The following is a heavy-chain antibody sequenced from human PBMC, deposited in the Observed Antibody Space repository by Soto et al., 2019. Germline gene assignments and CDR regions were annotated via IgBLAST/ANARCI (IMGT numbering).Heavy chain of an antibody. J-gene: IGHJ4*02. CDR2: SNHSGST. V-gene: IGHV4-34*01. CDR1: GGSFSGYY. D-gene: IGHD3-22*01. CDR3: ARVGYTYYYDSSGPKRYYFDY. Sequence: SETLSLTCAVYGGSFSGYYWSWIRQPPGKGLEWIGESNHSGSTNYNPSLKSRVTISVDTSKNQFSLKLSSVTAADTAVYYCARVGYTYYYDSSGPKRYYFDYWGQGTLVTVSS.